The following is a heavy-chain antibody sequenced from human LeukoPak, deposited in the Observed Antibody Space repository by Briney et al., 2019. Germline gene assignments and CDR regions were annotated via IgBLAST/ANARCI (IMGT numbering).Heavy chain of an antibody. Sequence: GGSLRLSCAASGFTFSSYGMHWVRQAPGKGLEWVSSITDSSSSRYYADSVKGRFTISRDNAKNSLYLQMNSLRAEDTAVYYCARDFSSGSYYGDYFFDYWGQGTLVTVSS. J-gene: IGHJ4*02. CDR2: ITDSSSSR. V-gene: IGHV3-21*01. D-gene: IGHD1-26*01. CDR3: ARDFSSGSYYGDYFFDY. CDR1: GFTFSSYG.